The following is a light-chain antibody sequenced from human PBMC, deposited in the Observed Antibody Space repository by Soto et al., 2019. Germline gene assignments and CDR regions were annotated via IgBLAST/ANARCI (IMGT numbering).Light chain of an antibody. CDR3: QQRSSWPRT. CDR2: ESS. CDR1: QNVANY. Sequence: EIVLTQSPATLSLSPGERATLSCRASQNVANYLDRYQQKPGQAPRLLIYESSNRATGIAARFSGSGSGTDFTLTISSLEPEDFALYYCQQRSSWPRTFGQGTKVDIK. J-gene: IGKJ1*01. V-gene: IGKV3-11*01.